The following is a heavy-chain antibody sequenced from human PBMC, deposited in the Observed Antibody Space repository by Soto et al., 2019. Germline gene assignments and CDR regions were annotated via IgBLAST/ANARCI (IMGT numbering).Heavy chain of an antibody. V-gene: IGHV4-31*03. CDR2: IYYSGST. Sequence: SETLSLTCTVSGGSISSGGYYWSWIRQHPGKGLEWIGYIYYSGSTYYNPSLKSRVTISVDTSKNQFSLKLSSVTAADTAVYYCARVLPPPHIDYWGQGTLVTVSS. CDR3: ARVLPPPHIDY. J-gene: IGHJ4*02. CDR1: GGSISSGGYY.